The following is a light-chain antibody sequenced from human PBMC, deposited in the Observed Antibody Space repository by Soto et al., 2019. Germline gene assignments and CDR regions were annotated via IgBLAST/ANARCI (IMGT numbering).Light chain of an antibody. Sequence: EIVLTQSPATLSSSPGERATLSCRASQTVSSSYLAWYQQKPGQAPRLLIYGASTRAAGIPDRFSGSGSGTDFTLTISRLEPEDFAVYYCQQYGRSPPVKFGQGTK. CDR1: QTVSSSY. J-gene: IGKJ1*01. CDR3: QQYGRSPPVK. V-gene: IGKV3-20*01. CDR2: GAS.